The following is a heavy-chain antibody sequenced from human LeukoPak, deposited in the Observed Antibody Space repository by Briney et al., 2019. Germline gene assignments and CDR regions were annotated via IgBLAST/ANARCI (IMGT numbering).Heavy chain of an antibody. J-gene: IGHJ4*02. CDR3: ARSRYSTSSGGFDY. V-gene: IGHV3-74*01. CDR2: INSDGSNI. CDR1: GFTFRDFW. Sequence: GGSLRLSCAASGFTFRDFWMHWVRQAPGKGLVWVSRINSDGSNITYADSVEGRFTISRDNAKNTLYLQMNSLRGEDTAVYYCARSRYSTSSGGFDYWGQGILVTVSS. D-gene: IGHD6-6*01.